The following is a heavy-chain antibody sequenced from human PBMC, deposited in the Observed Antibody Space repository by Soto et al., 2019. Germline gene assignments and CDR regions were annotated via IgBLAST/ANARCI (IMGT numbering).Heavy chain of an antibody. CDR3: ARSQGSSTSLDIYYYYYYGMDV. V-gene: IGHV1-69*01. J-gene: IGHJ6*02. Sequence: QVQLVQSGAEVKKPGSSVKVSCKASGGTFSSYAISWVRQAPGQGLEWMGGIIPISDTTNYAQKFQGRVTITEDESTTTAYMELSSLRSEDTAVYYCARSQGSSTSLDIYYYYYYGMDVWGQGTTVTVSS. CDR1: GGTFSSYA. CDR2: IIPISDTT. D-gene: IGHD2-2*01.